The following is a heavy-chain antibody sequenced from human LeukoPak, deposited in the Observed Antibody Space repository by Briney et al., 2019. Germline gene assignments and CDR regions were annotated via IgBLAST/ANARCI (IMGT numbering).Heavy chain of an antibody. V-gene: IGHV3-21*01. CDR1: GFTFSSYS. CDR2: ISSSSSYI. Sequence: GGSLRLSCTASGFTFSSYSMNWVRQAPGKGLEWVSSISSSSSYIYYADSVKGRFTISRDNAKNSLYLQMNSLRAEDTAVYYCARDLDYGDPSDYWGQGTLVTVSS. CDR3: ARDLDYGDPSDY. J-gene: IGHJ4*02. D-gene: IGHD4-17*01.